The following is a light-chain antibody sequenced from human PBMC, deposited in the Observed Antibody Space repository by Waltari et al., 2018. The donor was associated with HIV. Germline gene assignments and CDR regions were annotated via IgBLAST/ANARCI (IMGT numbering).Light chain of an antibody. J-gene: IGKJ2*01. V-gene: IGKV2-28*01. CDR2: LTS. CDR1: QSLLNSNTYTY. Sequence: IVMTQSPLSLPVTPGEPASISCRFSQSLLNSNTYTYLDWYMQKPGQSPHLLIYLTSNRASGVPDRFSGSGSGTDFTLKISRVEAEDVGVYYCMQALQTPYTFGQGTKLEIK. CDR3: MQALQTPYT.